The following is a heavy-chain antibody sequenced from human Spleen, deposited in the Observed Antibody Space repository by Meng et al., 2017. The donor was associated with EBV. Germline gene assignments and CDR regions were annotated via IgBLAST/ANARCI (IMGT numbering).Heavy chain of an antibody. J-gene: IGHJ4*02. Sequence: VQLLQPGAEVQKPGASMQVSCKASGYTFTGYYIHWVRQAPGQGLEWMGRIIPNSGGTNYAQNFQGRVTMTRDTSISTAYMELNSLTSDDTAVYYCARDRAVGSTLFSFDQWGQGTLVTVSS. CDR1: GYTFTGYY. D-gene: IGHD1-26*01. CDR3: ARDRAVGSTLFSFDQ. CDR2: IIPNSGGT. V-gene: IGHV1-2*06.